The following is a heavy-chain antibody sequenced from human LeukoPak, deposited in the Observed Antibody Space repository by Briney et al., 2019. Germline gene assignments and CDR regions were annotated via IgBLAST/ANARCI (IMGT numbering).Heavy chain of an antibody. CDR2: ISGDGGST. CDR1: GFTFDDYA. D-gene: IGHD2-21*02. V-gene: IGHV3-43*02. J-gene: IGHJ1*01. CDR3: AKVIYCGGDCSEYFQH. Sequence: GGSLRLSYASSGFTFDDYAMHRVRQAPWKGLEWVSLISGDGGSTYYAHSVKGRFTISTHNSKNSLYLQMNSLRTEDTALYYCAKVIYCGGDCSEYFQHWGQGTLVTVSS.